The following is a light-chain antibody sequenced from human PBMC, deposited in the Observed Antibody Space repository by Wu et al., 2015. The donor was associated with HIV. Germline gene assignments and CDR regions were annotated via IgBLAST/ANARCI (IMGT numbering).Light chain of an antibody. CDR2: GAS. Sequence: EIVLTQSPGTLSLSPGERATLSCRASQSVSSTYLAWYQQKPGQAPRLLIYGASSRATDIPDRFSGSGSGTDFTLTISRLEPEDFAVYYCQQYGSSPYSFGQGTQAGDQT. CDR1: QSVSSTY. V-gene: IGKV3-20*01. J-gene: IGKJ2*03. CDR3: QQYGSSPYS.